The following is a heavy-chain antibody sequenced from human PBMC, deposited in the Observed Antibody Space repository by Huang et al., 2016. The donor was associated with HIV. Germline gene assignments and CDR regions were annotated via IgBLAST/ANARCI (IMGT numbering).Heavy chain of an antibody. CDR3: ARNYYDNVDWYFDL. CDR2: IHYSGST. V-gene: IGHV4-59*01. D-gene: IGHD3-22*01. Sequence: QVQLQESGPGLVKPSETLSLTGPVSGGSINSYYWSWIRQPPGKGLEWIGYIHYSGSTIYNPALKRRVTIAVDTSKNQFSLKLSSVTAADTAMYYCARNYYDNVDWYFDLWGRGTLVTVSS. CDR1: GGSINSYY. J-gene: IGHJ2*01.